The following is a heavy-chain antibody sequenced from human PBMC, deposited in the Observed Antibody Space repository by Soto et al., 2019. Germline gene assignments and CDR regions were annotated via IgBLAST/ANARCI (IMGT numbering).Heavy chain of an antibody. CDR1: GSSISNTSYY. CDR3: ASLYSSSRFDY. D-gene: IGHD6-13*01. J-gene: IGHJ4*02. CDR2: IYYSGNT. V-gene: IGHV4-39*01. Sequence: SETRALKYTISGSSISNTSYYLGWIRQPPGRGLEWIGSIYYSGNTYYNPSLKSRVTISVDTSKNQFSLKLSSVTASDTAVYYCASLYSSSRFDYWGQGTLVTVSS.